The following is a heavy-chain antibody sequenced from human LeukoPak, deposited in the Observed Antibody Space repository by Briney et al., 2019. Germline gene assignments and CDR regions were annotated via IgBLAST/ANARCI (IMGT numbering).Heavy chain of an antibody. Sequence: GGSLRLSCAASGFTFSSYWMSWVRQAPGKGLEWVANIKQDGSEKCYVDSVKGRFTISRDNAKNSLYLQMNSLRAEDTAVYYCARDLYRIVVVPHYFDYWGQGTLVTVSS. D-gene: IGHD3-22*01. CDR2: IKQDGSEK. CDR3: ARDLYRIVVVPHYFDY. V-gene: IGHV3-7*01. CDR1: GFTFSSYW. J-gene: IGHJ4*02.